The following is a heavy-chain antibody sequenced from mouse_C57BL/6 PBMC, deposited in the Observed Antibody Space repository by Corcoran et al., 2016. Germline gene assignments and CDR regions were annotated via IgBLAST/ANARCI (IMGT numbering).Heavy chain of an antibody. D-gene: IGHD2-1*01. Sequence: QVQLQQSGAELARPGASVKLSCKASGYTFTSYGISWVKQRTGQGLEWIGEIYPRSGNTYYNEKFKGKATLTADKSSSTAYMELRSLTSEDSAVYFCARGGNYDAMDCWGQGTSVTVSS. J-gene: IGHJ4*01. CDR1: GYTFTSYG. CDR3: ARGGNYDAMDC. CDR2: IYPRSGNT. V-gene: IGHV1-81*01.